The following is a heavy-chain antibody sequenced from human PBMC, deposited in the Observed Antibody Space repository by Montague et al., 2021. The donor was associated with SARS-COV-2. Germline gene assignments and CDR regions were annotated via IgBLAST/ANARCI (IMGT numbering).Heavy chain of an antibody. CDR3: ARGLDYQDSSGYSYLRH. J-gene: IGHJ1*01. Sequence: SLRLSCAASGFTFSSYAMHWVRQAPGKGLEWVAVISYDGSNKYYADSVKGRSTVSRDNSKNTVYLQMNSLRVDDTAVYFCARGLDYQDSSGYSYLRHWGQGTLVTVS. D-gene: IGHD3-22*01. V-gene: IGHV3-30-3*01. CDR1: GFTFSSYA. CDR2: ISYDGSNK.